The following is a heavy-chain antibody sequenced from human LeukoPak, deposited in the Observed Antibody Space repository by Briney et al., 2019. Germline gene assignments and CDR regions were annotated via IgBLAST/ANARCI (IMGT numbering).Heavy chain of an antibody. CDR1: GFTFSSYA. J-gene: IGHJ2*01. Sequence: GGSLRLSCEASGFTFSSYAMSWVRQAPGKGLEWVSVLSGSGGSTYYADSVKGRFTISRDNSKNTLFLQMNSLRAEDTAVYYRAKKPVPSGYDSSGSYFDLWGRGTLVTVSS. CDR3: AKKPVPSGYDSSGSYFDL. V-gene: IGHV3-23*01. D-gene: IGHD3-22*01. CDR2: LSGSGGST.